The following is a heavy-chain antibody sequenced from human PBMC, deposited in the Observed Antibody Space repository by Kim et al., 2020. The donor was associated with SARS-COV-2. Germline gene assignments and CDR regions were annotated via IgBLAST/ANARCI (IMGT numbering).Heavy chain of an antibody. CDR1: GFTFSTYG. CDR2: ISTSSSYI. D-gene: IGHD3-3*01. V-gene: IGHV3-21*06. CDR3: ARVFSPPWSASLRGSGMDV. J-gene: IGHJ6*02. Sequence: GGSLRLSCAASGFTFSTYGMHWVRQAPGKGLEWLSVISTSSSYIYYADSLKGRFTISRDNVKNSVYLEMNGLRAEDTGVYYCARVFSPPWSASLRGSGMDVWGQGTTVIVS.